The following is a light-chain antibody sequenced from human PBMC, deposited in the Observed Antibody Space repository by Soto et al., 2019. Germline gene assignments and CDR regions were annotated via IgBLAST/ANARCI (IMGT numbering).Light chain of an antibody. V-gene: IGLV2-14*01. Sequence: QSALTQPASVSGSPGQSITISCTGTSSDIGGSDFVSWYQQHPGKAPKLVMSEVNNRPSGVSIRFSGAKSGNTASLTISGLQAEDEADYYCRSYTTSNPVVFGGGTKLTVL. J-gene: IGLJ2*01. CDR1: SSDIGGSDF. CDR2: EVN. CDR3: RSYTTSNPVV.